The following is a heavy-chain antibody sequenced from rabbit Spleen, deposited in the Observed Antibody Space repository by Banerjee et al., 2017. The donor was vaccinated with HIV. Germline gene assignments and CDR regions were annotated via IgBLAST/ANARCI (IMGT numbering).Heavy chain of an antibody. CDR1: GIDFSSSYY. CDR2: IYVGDGST. D-gene: IGHD6-1*01. V-gene: IGHV1S40*01. Sequence: QSLEESGGDLVKPGASLTLTCKASGIDFSSSYYMCWVRQAPGKGLEWIACIYVGDGSTYYASWVNGRFTISKTSSTTVTLQMTRLTAADTATYWCARSYYGWNFGWWGPGTLVTVS. J-gene: IGHJ4*01. CDR3: ARSYYGWNFGW.